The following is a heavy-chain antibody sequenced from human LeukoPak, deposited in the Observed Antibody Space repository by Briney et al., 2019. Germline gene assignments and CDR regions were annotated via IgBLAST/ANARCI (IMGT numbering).Heavy chain of an antibody. D-gene: IGHD3-22*01. J-gene: IGHJ3*01. V-gene: IGHV3-48*01. Sequence: PGRSLRLSCAASGFTFSSYSMNWVRQAPGKGLEWVSYISSSSTTIYYADSVKGRFTISRDNAKNSLYLQMNSLRAEDTAVYYCARDPHRRLYDSQARDTFDFWGQGTMVTVSS. CDR1: GFTFSSYS. CDR3: ARDPHRRLYDSQARDTFDF. CDR2: ISSSSTTI.